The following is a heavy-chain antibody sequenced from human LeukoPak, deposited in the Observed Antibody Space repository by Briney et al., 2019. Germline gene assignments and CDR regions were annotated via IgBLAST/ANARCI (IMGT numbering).Heavy chain of an antibody. CDR2: ISGSGGST. CDR3: AKVARIKYYYDSSGSRPDY. CDR1: GFTFDDYG. V-gene: IGHV3-23*01. D-gene: IGHD3-22*01. J-gene: IGHJ4*02. Sequence: GGSLRLSCAASGFTFDDYGMSWVRQAPGKGLEWVSAISGSGGSTYYADSVKGRFTISRDNSKNTLYLQMNSLRAEDTAVYYCAKVARIKYYYDSSGSRPDYWGQGTLVTVSS.